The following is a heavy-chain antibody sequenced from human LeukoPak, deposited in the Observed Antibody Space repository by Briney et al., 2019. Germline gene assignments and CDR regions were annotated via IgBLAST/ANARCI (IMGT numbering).Heavy chain of an antibody. J-gene: IGHJ4*02. CDR1: GYTFTSYY. CDR2: INPSGGRT. CDR3: ARPGYCSGGSCYSDY. V-gene: IGHV1-46*03. D-gene: IGHD2-15*01. Sequence: GASVKVSCKASGYTFTSYYMHWVRQAPGQGLEWMGIINPSGGRTSYAQKFQGRVTMTRDTSTSTVYMELSSLRSEDTAVYYCARPGYCSGGSCYSDYWGQGTLVTVSS.